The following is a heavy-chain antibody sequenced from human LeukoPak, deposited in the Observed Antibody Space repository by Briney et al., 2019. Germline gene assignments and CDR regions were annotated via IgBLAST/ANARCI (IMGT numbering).Heavy chain of an antibody. V-gene: IGHV1-69*04. CDR1: GGTFSSYA. CDR2: IIPIFGIA. Sequence: GASVKVSCKASGGTFSSYAISWVRQAPGQGLEWMGRIIPIFGIANYAQKFQGRVTITADKSASTAYMELSSLRSEDTAVYYCASASESFDYWGQGTLVTVSS. CDR3: ASASESFDY. J-gene: IGHJ4*02.